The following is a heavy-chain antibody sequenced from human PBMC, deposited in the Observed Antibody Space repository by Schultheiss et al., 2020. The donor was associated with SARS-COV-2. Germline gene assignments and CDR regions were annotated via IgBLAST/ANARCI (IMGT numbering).Heavy chain of an antibody. V-gene: IGHV4-34*01. D-gene: IGHD3-10*01. J-gene: IGHJ4*02. CDR2: VYRSVST. CDR3: ARSPMVRGGADY. CDR1: GGSFSGYY. Sequence: SETLSLTCAVYGGSFSGYYWSWIRQPPGKGLEWIGDVYRSVSTKYNPSLNSRVTMSVDASKSQFSLKLRSVAAADTAVYYCARSPMVRGGADYWGQGTLVTVSS.